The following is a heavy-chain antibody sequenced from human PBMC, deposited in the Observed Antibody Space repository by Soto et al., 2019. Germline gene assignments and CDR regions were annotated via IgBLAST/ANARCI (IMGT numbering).Heavy chain of an antibody. CDR1: GGSISRSTYY. CDR2: IYYSGFT. Sequence: SETLSLTCTVSGGSISRSTYYWGWIRQPPGKGLEWIGSIYYSGFTYYSPSLKSRVTTSADTSKNQLSLKLNSVTAADTAVYYCARHVGGYCSEGSCYPGWFDPWGQGTLVTVSS. CDR3: ARHVGGYCSEGSCYPGWFDP. V-gene: IGHV4-39*01. D-gene: IGHD2-15*01. J-gene: IGHJ5*02.